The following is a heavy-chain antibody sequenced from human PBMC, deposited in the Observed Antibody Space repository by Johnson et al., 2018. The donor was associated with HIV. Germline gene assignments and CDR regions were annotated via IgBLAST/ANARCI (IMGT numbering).Heavy chain of an antibody. CDR2: IWYDGSNK. CDR1: GFTFDDYA. Sequence: QVLLVESGGGVVQPGRSLRLSCAASGFTFDDYAMHWVRQAPGKGLAWVAVIWYDGSNKYYADSVKGRFTISRDNSKNTLYLQMNSLRAEDTAVYYCAKAREYDSTGHDAFDIWGQGTMVTVSS. V-gene: IGHV3-30*18. J-gene: IGHJ3*02. CDR3: AKAREYDSTGHDAFDI. D-gene: IGHD3-22*01.